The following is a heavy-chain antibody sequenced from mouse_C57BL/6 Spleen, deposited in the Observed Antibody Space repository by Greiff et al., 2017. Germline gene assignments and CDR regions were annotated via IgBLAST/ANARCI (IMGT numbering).Heavy chain of an antibody. CDR3: AREGDSPHYFDY. J-gene: IGHJ2*01. Sequence: EVQLKESGGDLVKPGGSLKLSCAASGFTFSSYGMSWVRQTPDKRLEWVATISSGGSYTYYPDSVKGRFTISRDNAKNTLYLQMSSLKSEDTAMYYCAREGDSPHYFDYWGQGTTLTVSS. D-gene: IGHD6-1*01. V-gene: IGHV5-6*01. CDR2: ISSGGSYT. CDR1: GFTFSSYG.